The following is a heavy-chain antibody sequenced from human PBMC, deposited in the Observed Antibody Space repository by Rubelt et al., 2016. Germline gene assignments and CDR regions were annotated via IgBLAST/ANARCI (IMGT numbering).Heavy chain of an antibody. CDR3: ARHRMYCSSTSCFKDWFDP. CDR2: INHSGST. Sequence: QVQLQQWGAGLLKPSETLSLTCAVYGGSFSGYYWSWIRQPPGKGLEWIGEINHSGSTNYNPSLKIRVPISVDTSKNQFSLKLSSVTAADTAVYYCARHRMYCSSTSCFKDWFDPWGQGTLVTVSS. CDR1: GGSFSGYY. J-gene: IGHJ5*02. D-gene: IGHD2-2*01. V-gene: IGHV4-34*01.